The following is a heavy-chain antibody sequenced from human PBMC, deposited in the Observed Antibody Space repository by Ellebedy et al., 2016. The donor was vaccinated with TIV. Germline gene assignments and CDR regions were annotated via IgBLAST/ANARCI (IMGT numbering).Heavy chain of an antibody. V-gene: IGHV3-7*01. CDR2: INQDASRK. CDR1: GFTFSDSW. CDR3: ARRSRGPSYYFDY. J-gene: IGHJ4*02. Sequence: PGGSLRLSCAASGFTFSDSWMTWVRQAPGKGLEWVANINQDASRKYYLDSVKGRFTVSRDNAKNSLYLQMNSLRAEDTAVYYCARRSRGPSYYFDYWGQGALVTVSS. D-gene: IGHD3-10*01.